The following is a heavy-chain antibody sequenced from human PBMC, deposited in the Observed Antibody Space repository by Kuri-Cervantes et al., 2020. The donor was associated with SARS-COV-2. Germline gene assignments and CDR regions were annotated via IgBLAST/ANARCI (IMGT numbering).Heavy chain of an antibody. D-gene: IGHD6-19*01. CDR1: GYSISSGYY. CDR3: ARDRRDSSGWANWFDP. CDR2: IYHSGST. J-gene: IGHJ5*02. V-gene: IGHV4-38-2*02. Sequence: SETLSLTCAVSGYSISSGYYWGWIQQPPGKGLEWIGSIYHSGSTYYNPSLKSRVTISVDTSKNQFSLKLSSVTAADTAAYYCARDRRDSSGWANWFDPWGQGTLVTVSS.